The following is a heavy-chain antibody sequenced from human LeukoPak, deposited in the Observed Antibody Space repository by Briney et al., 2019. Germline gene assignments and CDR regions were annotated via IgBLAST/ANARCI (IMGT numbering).Heavy chain of an antibody. CDR2: IYYGVST. V-gene: IGHV4-59*01. J-gene: IGHJ4*02. CDR3: PRALQLEPFDY. CDR1: GGSISSYY. Sequence: SETLSLTCTVSGGSISSYYWSWIRQPPGKGLEWIGYIYYGVSTNYNPSLRSRVTISVAPSKNQFSLKLSSWTAGAPAVYYCPRALQLEPFDYWGQGTLVTVSS. D-gene: IGHD6-13*01.